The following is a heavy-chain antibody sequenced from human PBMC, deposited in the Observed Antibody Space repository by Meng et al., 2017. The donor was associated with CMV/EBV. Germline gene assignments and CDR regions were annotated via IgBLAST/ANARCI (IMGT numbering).Heavy chain of an antibody. CDR1: GFTFSSYS. J-gene: IGHJ4*02. CDR2: IKQDGSEK. D-gene: IGHD2-15*01. V-gene: IGHV3-7*01. Sequence: GESLKISCAASGFTFSSYSMNWVRQAPGKGLEWVANIKQDGSEKHYVDFVKGRFTISRDNAKNSVFLQMNSLRVEDTAVYYCARICVTGSACYHFDYWGQGTLVTVSS. CDR3: ARICVTGSACYHFDY.